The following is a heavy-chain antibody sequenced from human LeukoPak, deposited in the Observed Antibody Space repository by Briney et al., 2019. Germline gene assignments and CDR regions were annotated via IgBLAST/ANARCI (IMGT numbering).Heavy chain of an antibody. V-gene: IGHV3-11*01. CDR2: ITSGGAST. CDR3: TRQRRGTYYAFDS. D-gene: IGHD3-16*01. Sequence: PGGSLRLSCDASGFSISDYYMSWIRQSPGKGLEWISYITSGGASTNYADSVKGRFTISRDKAKNSVALQLNSLRAEHTAVYYCTRQRRGTYYAFDSWGQGTLVTVSS. J-gene: IGHJ4*02. CDR1: GFSISDYY.